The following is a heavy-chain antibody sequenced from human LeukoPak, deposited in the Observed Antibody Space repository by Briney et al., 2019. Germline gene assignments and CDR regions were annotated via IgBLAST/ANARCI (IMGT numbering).Heavy chain of an antibody. CDR2: FDPEDGET. CDR3: ATAATDSSGYYYANEGAFDY. D-gene: IGHD3-22*01. Sequence: ASVKVCCKVSGYTLTELSMHWVRQAPGKGLEWMGGFDPEDGETIYAQKFQGRVTMTEDTSTDTAYMELSSLRSEDTAVYYCATAATDSSGYYYANEGAFDYWGQGTLVTVSS. V-gene: IGHV1-24*01. CDR1: GYTLTELS. J-gene: IGHJ4*02.